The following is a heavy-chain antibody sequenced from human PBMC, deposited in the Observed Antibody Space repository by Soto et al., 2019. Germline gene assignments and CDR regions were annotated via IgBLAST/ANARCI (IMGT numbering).Heavy chain of an antibody. CDR3: ARHEGGGWYAY. V-gene: IGHV4-59*08. D-gene: IGHD6-19*01. CDR1: GGSISSYY. J-gene: IGHJ4*02. Sequence: PSETLSLTCTVSGGSISSYYWSWIRQPPGKGLEWIGYIYYSGSTNYNPSLKSRVTISVDTSKNQFSLKLSSVTAADTAVYYCARHEGGGWYAYWGQGTLVTVSS. CDR2: IYYSGST.